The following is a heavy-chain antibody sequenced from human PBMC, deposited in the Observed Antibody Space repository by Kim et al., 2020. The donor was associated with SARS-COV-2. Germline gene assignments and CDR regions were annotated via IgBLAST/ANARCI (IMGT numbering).Heavy chain of an antibody. Sequence: SVKVSCKASGGTFSSYAISWVRQAPGQGLEWMGGIIPIFGKANYAQKFQGRVTITADESMSTAYMELSSLRSEDTAVYYCARERFELAGDHVLSQLPADYYDYCGRGTLVTVTS. CDR2: IIPIFGKA. V-gene: IGHV1-69*13. J-gene: IGHJ4*02. CDR1: GGTFSSYA. D-gene: IGHD6-19*01. CDR3: ARERFELAGDHVLSQLPADYYDY.